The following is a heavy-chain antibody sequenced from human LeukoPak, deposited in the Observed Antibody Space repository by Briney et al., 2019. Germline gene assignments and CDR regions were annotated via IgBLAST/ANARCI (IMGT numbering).Heavy chain of an antibody. Sequence: PSETLSLTCAVYDGSFSGYYWSWIRQPPGKGLEWIGEINHSGSTNYNPSLKSRVTISVDTSKNQFSLKLSSVTAADTAVYYCAREGLAARRGGFDIWGQGTVVTVSS. J-gene: IGHJ3*02. CDR3: AREGLAARRGGFDI. V-gene: IGHV4-34*01. D-gene: IGHD6-6*01. CDR1: DGSFSGYY. CDR2: INHSGST.